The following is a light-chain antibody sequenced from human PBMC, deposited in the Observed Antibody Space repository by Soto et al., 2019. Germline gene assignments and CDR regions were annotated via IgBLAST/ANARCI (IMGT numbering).Light chain of an antibody. CDR2: AAS. Sequence: AIQMTQSPSSLSASVGDRVIITCRASQGIRSELAWYQQKPGKAPDLLIYAASTLQPGVPYRFSGSGSGTDFTLTISNLQPEDFATYYCLHDYNYPRTFGQGIRVDIK. V-gene: IGKV1-6*01. CDR1: QGIRSE. CDR3: LHDYNYPRT. J-gene: IGKJ1*01.